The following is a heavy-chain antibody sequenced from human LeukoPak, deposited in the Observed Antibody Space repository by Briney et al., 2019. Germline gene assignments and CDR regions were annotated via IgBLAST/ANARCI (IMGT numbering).Heavy chain of an antibody. D-gene: IGHD5-18*01. Sequence: GGSLRLSCEATGFTFGSHAMYWVRQAPGKGLEWVAGIFGSGGSPHYADPVKGRFTISRDNSRNTVYLQINSLRAEDTAVYYCGKTTVGYSSGQKPAWPVDYWGQGTLVTVSS. CDR3: GKTTVGYSSGQKPAWPVDY. CDR2: IFGSGGSP. V-gene: IGHV3-23*01. CDR1: GFTFGSHA. J-gene: IGHJ4*02.